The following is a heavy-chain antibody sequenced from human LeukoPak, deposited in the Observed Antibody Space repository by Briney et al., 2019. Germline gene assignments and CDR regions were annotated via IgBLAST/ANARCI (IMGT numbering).Heavy chain of an antibody. CDR1: GGSISSYY. CDR3: ARLSRIQLWLGFDY. D-gene: IGHD5-18*01. J-gene: IGHJ4*02. V-gene: IGHV4-59*08. Sequence: PSETLSLTCTVSGGSISSYYWSWVRQPLGQALESIGYIYYRRRTNYNPSLKSRVTISVDPSKHQFSLKLSSVTAADTAVYYCARLSRIQLWLGFDYWGQGTLVTVSS. CDR2: IYYRRRT.